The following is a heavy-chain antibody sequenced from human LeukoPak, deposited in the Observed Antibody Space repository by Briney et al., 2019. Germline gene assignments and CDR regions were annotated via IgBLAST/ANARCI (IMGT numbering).Heavy chain of an antibody. Sequence: GGSLRLSCAASGFTFSSYSMNWVRQAPGKGLEWVSYISTSSSTMYHADSVKGRFTISRDNAKNSLYLQMNSLRAEDTAVYYCARARGYSYGYSDYWGKGTTVTVSS. D-gene: IGHD5-18*01. CDR2: ISTSSSTM. CDR1: GFTFSSYS. V-gene: IGHV3-48*01. CDR3: ARARGYSYGYSDY. J-gene: IGHJ6*04.